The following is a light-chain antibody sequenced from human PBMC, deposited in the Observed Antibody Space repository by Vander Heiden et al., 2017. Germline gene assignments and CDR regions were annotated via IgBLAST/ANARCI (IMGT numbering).Light chain of an antibody. Sequence: PGERATISCRASQSVKNNYLAWYQQKPGQAPRLLIYGASSRATGIPDRFSGSASATDFTLTISRLEPEDFAMYYCQNDGSSPYSFGQGTKLEIK. V-gene: IGKV3-20*01. J-gene: IGKJ2*01. CDR2: GAS. CDR3: QNDGSSPYS. CDR1: QSVKNNY.